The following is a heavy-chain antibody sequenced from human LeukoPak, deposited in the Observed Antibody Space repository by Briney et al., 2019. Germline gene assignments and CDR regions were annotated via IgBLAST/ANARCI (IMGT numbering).Heavy chain of an antibody. Sequence: GSSVKVSCKASGGTFSSYAISWGRQAPGQGLEWMGGIIPIFGTANYAQKFQSRVTITTDESTSTAYMELSSLRSEDKAVYYCATRTSSSWYIHDWYFDLWGRGTLVTVSS. J-gene: IGHJ2*01. CDR3: ATRTSSSWYIHDWYFDL. V-gene: IGHV1-69*05. CDR2: IIPIFGTA. D-gene: IGHD6-13*01. CDR1: GGTFSSYA.